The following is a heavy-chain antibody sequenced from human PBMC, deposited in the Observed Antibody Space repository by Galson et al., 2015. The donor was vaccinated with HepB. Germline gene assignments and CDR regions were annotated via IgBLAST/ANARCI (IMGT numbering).Heavy chain of an antibody. D-gene: IGHD5-24*01. J-gene: IGHJ3*02. CDR3: ARHDGPGGAFGI. Sequence: SVKVSCKASGYTFTSYGISWVRQAPGQGLEWMGWISAYDGNTNYAQKLQGRVTMATDTSTSTAYMELRSLRSDDTAVYYCARHDGPGGAFGIWGQGTMVTVSS. V-gene: IGHV1-18*01. CDR1: GYTFTSYG. CDR2: ISAYDGNT.